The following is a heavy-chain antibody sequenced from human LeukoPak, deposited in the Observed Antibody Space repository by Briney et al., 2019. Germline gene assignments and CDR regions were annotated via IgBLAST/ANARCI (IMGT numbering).Heavy chain of an antibody. J-gene: IGHJ4*02. Sequence: PSGTLSLTCAVSGYSISSGYYWGWIRQPPGKGLEWIGNIYHSGSTNYNPSLKSRVTISVDTSKNQFSLKLSSVTAADTAVYYCARGLGYCSSTSCSHFDYWGQGTLVTVSS. D-gene: IGHD2-2*01. CDR2: IYHSGST. CDR1: GYSISSGYY. V-gene: IGHV4-38-2*01. CDR3: ARGLGYCSSTSCSHFDY.